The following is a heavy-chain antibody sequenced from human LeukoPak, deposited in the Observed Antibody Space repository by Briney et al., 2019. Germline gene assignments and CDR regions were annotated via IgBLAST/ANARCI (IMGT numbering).Heavy chain of an antibody. V-gene: IGHV3-23*01. Sequence: GGSLRLSCAASGFTFSSYSMNWVRQAPGKGLEWVSAISGSGGSTYYADSVKGRFTISRDNSKNTLYLQMNSLRAEDTAVYYCAKDLLRRQGVPANDAFDIWGQGTMVTVSS. J-gene: IGHJ3*02. CDR3: AKDLLRRQGVPANDAFDI. CDR2: ISGSGGST. CDR1: GFTFSSYS. D-gene: IGHD2-2*01.